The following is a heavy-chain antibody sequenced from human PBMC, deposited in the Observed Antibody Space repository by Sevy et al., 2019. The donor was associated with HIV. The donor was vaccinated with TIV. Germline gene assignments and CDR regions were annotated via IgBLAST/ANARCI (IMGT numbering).Heavy chain of an antibody. J-gene: IGHJ4*01. CDR1: GFTFNYYG. V-gene: IGHV3-30*02. D-gene: IGHD6-13*01. CDR2: IGFDGNDK. CDR3: AKNTAAAGVGCFDY. Sequence: GGSLRLSCAASGFTFNYYGVHWVRQAPGKGLEWVAFIGFDGNDKNYADSVKGRFTISRDNSQNTMYMQMNSLRPDDTAVYYCAKNTAAAGVGCFDYWGHGTLVTVSS.